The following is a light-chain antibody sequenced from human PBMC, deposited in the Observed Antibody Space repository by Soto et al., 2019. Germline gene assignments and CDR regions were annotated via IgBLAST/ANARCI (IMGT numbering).Light chain of an antibody. CDR1: SSNSGSNY. CDR2: RND. Sequence: QSVLTQPPSASGTPGQRVTISCSGSSSNSGSNYIYWYQRVPGTAPTLLIYRNDQRPSGVPDRFSGSKSGTSASLAISGLRSEDEADYFCSGWDDSLDGPVFGGGTQLTVL. CDR3: SGWDDSLDGPV. V-gene: IGLV1-47*01. J-gene: IGLJ2*01.